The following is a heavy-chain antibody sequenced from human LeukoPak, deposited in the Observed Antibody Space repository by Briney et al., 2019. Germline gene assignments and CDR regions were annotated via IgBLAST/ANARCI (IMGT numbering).Heavy chain of an antibody. CDR1: GYTFTSYG. Sequence: GASVRVSCKASGYTFTSYGISWVRQAPGQGLEWMGWISAYNGNTNYAQKLQGRVTMTTDTSTSTAYMELRSLRSDDTAVYYCAREEEDCGGDCYRGWFDPWGQGNLVTVSS. D-gene: IGHD2-21*01. J-gene: IGHJ5*02. CDR2: ISAYNGNT. V-gene: IGHV1-18*01. CDR3: AREEEDCGGDCYRGWFDP.